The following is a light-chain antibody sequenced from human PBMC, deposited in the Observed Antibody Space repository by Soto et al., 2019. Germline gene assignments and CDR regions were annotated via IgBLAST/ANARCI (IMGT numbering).Light chain of an antibody. J-gene: IGLJ1*01. CDR2: EVS. CDR1: SSDVGTYNF. V-gene: IGLV2-8*01. CDR3: SSYADTNNYV. Sequence: QSALTQPPSASGSPGQSVTISCTGTSSDVGTYNFVSWYQQHPGKAPKLMVYEVSMRPSGVPDRFSGSKSGNTASLTVSGLQAEDEADYFCSSYADTNNYVLGTGTKVTVL.